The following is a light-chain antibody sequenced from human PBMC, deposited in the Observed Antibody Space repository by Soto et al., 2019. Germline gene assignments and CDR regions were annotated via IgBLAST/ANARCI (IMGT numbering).Light chain of an antibody. J-gene: IGLJ1*01. CDR2: EVT. CDR3: CSYAGITAV. V-gene: IGLV2-8*01. Sequence: QSALTQPPSASGSLGQSVTISCTCTSSDVGGHDWVSWYQLHPGKAPKLIIYEVTQRPSGVPDRFSGSKSGNTAPLTVSGLQAEDEADYYCCSYAGITAVFGTGTKVTVL. CDR1: SSDVGGHDW.